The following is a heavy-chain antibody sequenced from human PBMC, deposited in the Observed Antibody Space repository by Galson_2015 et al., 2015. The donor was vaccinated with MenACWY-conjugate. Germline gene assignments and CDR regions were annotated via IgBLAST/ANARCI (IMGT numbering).Heavy chain of an antibody. Sequence: QSGAEVKKPGASVQASCKASGGTFSSYAISWVRQAPGQGLEWMGGIIPIFGTANYAQKFQGRVTITADESTSTAYMELSSLRSEDTAVYYCAGGGYSYGYTYYYYGMDVWGQGTTVTVSS. D-gene: IGHD5-18*01. J-gene: IGHJ6*02. CDR1: GGTFSSYA. V-gene: IGHV1-69*13. CDR3: AGGGYSYGYTYYYYGMDV. CDR2: IIPIFGTA.